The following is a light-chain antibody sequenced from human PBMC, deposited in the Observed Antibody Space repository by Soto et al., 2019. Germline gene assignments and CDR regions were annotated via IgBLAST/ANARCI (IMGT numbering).Light chain of an antibody. V-gene: IGLV4-69*01. CDR2: VNSDGSH. Sequence: QSVLTQSPSASASLGASVKLTCTLSSEHSSYAIAWHQQQPEKGPRYLMKVNSDGSHIKGDGIPARFSGSSSAAERYLTISSLQSEDEADYYCQTWGTGYAVFGGGTQLTVL. CDR1: SEHSSYA. CDR3: QTWGTGYAV. J-gene: IGLJ7*01.